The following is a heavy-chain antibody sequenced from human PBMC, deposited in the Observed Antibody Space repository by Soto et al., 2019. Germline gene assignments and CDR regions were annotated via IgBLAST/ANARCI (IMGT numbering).Heavy chain of an antibody. Sequence: SETLSLTCDVSGHSISDYYWSWIRQSPGKGLEWLGYIYNRGRVNTNPSLQSRATISMDTSKNQLSLNLRSVTAADTAVYYCVRDGTKTLRDWFDPWGQGISVTVSS. CDR2: IYNRGRV. J-gene: IGHJ5*02. D-gene: IGHD1-1*01. CDR1: GHSISDYY. V-gene: IGHV4-34*11. CDR3: VRDGTKTLRDWFDP.